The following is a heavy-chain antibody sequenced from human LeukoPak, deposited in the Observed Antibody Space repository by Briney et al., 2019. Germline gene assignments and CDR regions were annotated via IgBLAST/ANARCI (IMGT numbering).Heavy chain of an antibody. Sequence: GSLRLSCAASGFTFSDYYWSWIRQPPGKGLEWIGYIYYSGSTNYNPSLKSRVTISVDTSKNQFSLKLSSVTAADTAVYYCARDTVDTAMVTRGFGNYFDYWGQGTLVTVSS. V-gene: IGHV4-59*12. CDR2: IYYSGST. D-gene: IGHD5-18*01. CDR3: ARDTVDTAMVTRGFGNYFDY. CDR1: GFTFSDYY. J-gene: IGHJ4*02.